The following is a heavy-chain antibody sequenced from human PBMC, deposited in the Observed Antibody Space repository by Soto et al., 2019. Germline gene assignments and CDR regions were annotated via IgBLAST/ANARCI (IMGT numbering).Heavy chain of an antibody. CDR2: ISSSGTFK. J-gene: IGHJ5*02. CDR3: ARDDLYASNGYDS. V-gene: IGHV3-21*01. Sequence: EVHLVGSGGGLVKPGGSLRLSCAASGFTFRDFTMNWVRQAPGKGLEWVSSISSSGTFKYYADSLGGRFTISRDNAKNSLYLQLNSLRGEDTAIYYCARDDLYASNGYDSWGQGTLVIV. D-gene: IGHD5-12*01. CDR1: GFTFRDFT.